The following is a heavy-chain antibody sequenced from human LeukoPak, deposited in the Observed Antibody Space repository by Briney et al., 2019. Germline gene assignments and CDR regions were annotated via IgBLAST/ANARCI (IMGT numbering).Heavy chain of an antibody. Sequence: GGSLRLSCDASGFNFNGVWMSWVRQAPGKGLDWVGRIRGKSDGGATDFAASVKGRFTISRDESKDTLYPQMSSLKTEDTGVYYCATFNRRDSFDFWGQGAMVTVSS. V-gene: IGHV3-15*01. CDR3: ATFNRRDSFDF. J-gene: IGHJ3*01. CDR2: IRGKSDGGAT. CDR1: GFNFNGVW.